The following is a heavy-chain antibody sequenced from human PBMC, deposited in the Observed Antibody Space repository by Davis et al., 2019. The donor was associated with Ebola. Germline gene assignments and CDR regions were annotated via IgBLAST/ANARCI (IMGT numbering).Heavy chain of an antibody. D-gene: IGHD6-13*01. CDR3: ARRRSSPQWWFDP. V-gene: IGHV5-51*01. Sequence: KVSCTAPAYSFTSHWIACVRQLPGKGPEWMGIIYPGDSDTRYSASFQGQVTISADKSISTAYLQWSSLNASDTAMYYCARRRSSPQWWFDPWGQGTLVTVSS. CDR1: AYSFTSHW. CDR2: IYPGDSDT. J-gene: IGHJ5*02.